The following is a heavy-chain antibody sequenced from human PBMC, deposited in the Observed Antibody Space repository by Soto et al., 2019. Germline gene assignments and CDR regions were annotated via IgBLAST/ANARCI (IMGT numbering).Heavy chain of an antibody. D-gene: IGHD2-21*02. J-gene: IGHJ5*02. V-gene: IGHV2-26*01. Sequence: QVTLKESGPVLVKPTETLTLTCTASGVSLNNPRMGVTWLRHPTGKALAWLALICSNDEKSYTTSLKTRLTLSKATSKSQAVLTMTDMDPVDTATYYCARHSVIVTSGFFWFAPWGPGNLVTVSS. CDR1: GVSLNNPRMG. CDR2: ICSNDEK. CDR3: ARHSVIVTSGFFWFAP.